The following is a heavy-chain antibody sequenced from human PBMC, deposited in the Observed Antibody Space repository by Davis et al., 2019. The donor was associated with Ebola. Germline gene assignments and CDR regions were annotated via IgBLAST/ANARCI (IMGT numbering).Heavy chain of an antibody. V-gene: IGHV3-48*01. CDR2: ISSSSSTI. CDR1: GFTFSTYT. CDR3: ARERRDYDFWSGPYYFDY. D-gene: IGHD3-3*01. Sequence: GGSLRLSCAASGFTFSTYTMNWVRQAPGKGLEWVSYISSSSSTIYYADSVKGRFTISRDNSKNTLYLQMNSLRAEDTAVYYCARERRDYDFWSGPYYFDYWGQGTLVTVSS. J-gene: IGHJ4*02.